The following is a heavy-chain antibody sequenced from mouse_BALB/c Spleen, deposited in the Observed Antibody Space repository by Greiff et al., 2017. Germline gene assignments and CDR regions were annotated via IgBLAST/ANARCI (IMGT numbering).Heavy chain of an antibody. CDR2: ISRGGSYT. V-gene: IGHV5-6*01. D-gene: IGHD2-14*01. CDR3: ARQGYRTWFAY. CDR1: GFTFSSYC. Sequence: EVQVVESGADLVRPGGFLKLSCAASGFTFSSYCMPWVRQTPDQGLEWVATISRGGSYTYYQHSVKGRFTISGDTAKNTLYLQLSSLTSEDTAVYYCARQGYRTWFAYWGQGTLVTVSA. J-gene: IGHJ3*01.